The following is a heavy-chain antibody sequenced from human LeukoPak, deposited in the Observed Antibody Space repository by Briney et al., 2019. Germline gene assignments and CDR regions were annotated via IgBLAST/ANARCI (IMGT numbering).Heavy chain of an antibody. CDR2: ISYDGSNK. V-gene: IGHV3-30*18. CDR3: AKGLQLTLKRGYFDY. Sequence: GGSLRLSCAASGFTFSSYGMHWVRQAPGKGLEWVAVISYDGSNKYYADSVKGRFTISRDNSKNTLYLQGNSLRADDTAVYYCAKGLQLTLKRGYFDYWGQGTLVTVSS. D-gene: IGHD6-13*01. J-gene: IGHJ4*02. CDR1: GFTFSSYG.